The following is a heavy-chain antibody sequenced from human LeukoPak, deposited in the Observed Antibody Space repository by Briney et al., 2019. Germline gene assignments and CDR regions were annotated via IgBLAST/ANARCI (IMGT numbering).Heavy chain of an antibody. CDR2: IYYNGRT. CDR1: AGSITSSSYY. J-gene: IGHJ4*02. V-gene: IGHV4-39*01. Sequence: PETLSLTCTVSAGSITSSSYYWGWTRQPPGKGLEWLGTIYYNGRTYYKPSLKSRVTISVDTSKSQFSLNLSSVTAADTAVYYCARRAASAVYFDYWGQVTLVTVSS. CDR3: ARRAASAVYFDY. D-gene: IGHD6-13*01.